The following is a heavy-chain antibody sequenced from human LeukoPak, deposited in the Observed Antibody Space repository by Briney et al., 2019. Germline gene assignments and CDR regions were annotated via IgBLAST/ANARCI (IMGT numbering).Heavy chain of an antibody. CDR2: INPNSGGT. CDR3: LRDLRYCSGGSCYYVDY. J-gene: IGHJ4*02. CDR1: GYTFTGYY. D-gene: IGHD2-15*01. Sequence: ASVKVSCKASGYTFTGYYMHWVRQAPGQGLEWMGWINPNSGGTNFARKFQGRVTMTRDTSISTAYMEPSSLRSDDTAVYYCLRDLRYCSGGSCYYVDYWGQGTLVTVSS. V-gene: IGHV1-2*02.